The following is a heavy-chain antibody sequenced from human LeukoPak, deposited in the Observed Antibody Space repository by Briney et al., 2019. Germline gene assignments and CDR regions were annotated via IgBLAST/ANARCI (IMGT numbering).Heavy chain of an antibody. V-gene: IGHV3-30*18. Sequence: GGSLRLSCAASGFSFRSYAMTWVRQAPGKGLEWVAIISDDGSNKNCVDSVKGRFTISRDNSKNTLYLQMNSLRPEDTAVYYCAKEKVAGFDYWGQGTLVTVSS. J-gene: IGHJ4*02. D-gene: IGHD6-19*01. CDR2: ISDDGSNK. CDR1: GFSFRSYA. CDR3: AKEKVAGFDY.